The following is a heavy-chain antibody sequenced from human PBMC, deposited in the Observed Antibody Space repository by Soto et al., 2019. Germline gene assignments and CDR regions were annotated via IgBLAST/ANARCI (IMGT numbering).Heavy chain of an antibody. CDR3: ATDPVDTELGEAFDI. D-gene: IGHD5-18*01. V-gene: IGHV1-24*01. CDR2: FDPEDGET. J-gene: IGHJ3*02. Sequence: ASVKVSCKVSGYTLTELSMHWVRQAPGKGLEWMGGFDPEDGETIYAQKFQGRVTMTEGTSTDTAYMELSSLRSEDTAVYYCATDPVDTELGEAFDIWGQGTMVTVSS. CDR1: GYTLTELS.